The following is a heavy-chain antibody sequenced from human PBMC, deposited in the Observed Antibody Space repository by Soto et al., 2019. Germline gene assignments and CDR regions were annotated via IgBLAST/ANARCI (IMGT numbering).Heavy chain of an antibody. CDR2: IIPIFGTA. D-gene: IGHD5-18*01. CDR1: GGTFSSYA. Sequence: QVQLVQSGAEVQKPGSSVKVSCKASGGTFSSYAISWVRQAPGQGLEWMGGIIPIFGTANYAQKFQGRVTITADKSTITAYMGLNRLRSEDTAVYYCARESFRVDTDMVPDAFDIWGQETMVTDSS. J-gene: IGHJ3*02. CDR3: ARESFRVDTDMVPDAFDI. V-gene: IGHV1-69*06.